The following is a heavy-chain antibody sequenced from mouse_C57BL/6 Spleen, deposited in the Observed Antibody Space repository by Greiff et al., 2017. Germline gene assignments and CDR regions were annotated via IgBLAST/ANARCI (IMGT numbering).Heavy chain of an antibody. CDR2: IYPGDGDT. CDR3: ARRAGTSYGYFDV. J-gene: IGHJ1*03. CDR1: GYAFSSYW. D-gene: IGHD3-3*01. V-gene: IGHV1-80*01. Sequence: VQLQQFGAELVKPGASVKISCKASGYAFSSYWMNWVKQRPGKGLEWIGQIYPGDGDTNYNGKFKGKATLTADQSSSTAYMQLSSLTSEDSAVYFCARRAGTSYGYFDVWGTGTTVTVSS.